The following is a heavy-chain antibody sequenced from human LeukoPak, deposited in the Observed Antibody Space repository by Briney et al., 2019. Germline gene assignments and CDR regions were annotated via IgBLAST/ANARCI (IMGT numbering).Heavy chain of an antibody. D-gene: IGHD6-13*01. V-gene: IGHV4-38-2*01. CDR3: ASIPGIAAAGTFDY. Sequence: TSETLSLTCAVSGYSISSGYYWGWIRQPPGKGLEWIGSIYHSGSTYYNPSLKSRVTISVDTSKNQFSLKLSSVTAADTAVYYCASIPGIAAAGTFDYRGQGTLVTVSS. J-gene: IGHJ4*02. CDR2: IYHSGST. CDR1: GYSISSGYY.